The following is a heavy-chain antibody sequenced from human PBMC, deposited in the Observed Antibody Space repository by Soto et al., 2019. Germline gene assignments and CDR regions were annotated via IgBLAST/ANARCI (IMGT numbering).Heavy chain of an antibody. J-gene: IGHJ4*02. CDR3: ARGKATVMVNVDY. D-gene: IGHD5-18*01. CDR1: GFTFSSHW. V-gene: IGHV3-74*01. CDR2: INTDGSST. Sequence: GGSLRLSCEVSGFTFSSHWMHWVRQPPGKGLVWVSRINTDGSSTNYVDSVKGRFTISRDNAKNTLYLQMNSLRAEDTAVYFCARGKATVMVNVDYWGQGSLVTVSS.